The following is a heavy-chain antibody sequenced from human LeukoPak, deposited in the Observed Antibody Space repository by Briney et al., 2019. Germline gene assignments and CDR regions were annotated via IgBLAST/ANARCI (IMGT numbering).Heavy chain of an antibody. CDR3: ARELWFANAPGSWLDP. V-gene: IGHV4-30-2*01. CDR2: IFHTGST. Sequence: SQTLSLTCVVSGGSISSGTYSWSWIRQPPGKGLEWIGYIFHTGSTFYNPSPKSRVTISVDTSKTQFSLRLNSVTAADTAVYYCARELWFANAPGSWLDPWGQGTLVTVSS. D-gene: IGHD3-10*01. CDR1: GGSISSGTYS. J-gene: IGHJ5*02.